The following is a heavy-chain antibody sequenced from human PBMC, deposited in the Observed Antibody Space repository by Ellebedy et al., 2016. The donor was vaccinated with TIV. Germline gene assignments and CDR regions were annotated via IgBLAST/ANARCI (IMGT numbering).Heavy chain of an antibody. CDR1: GFTVSSSQ. V-gene: IGHV3-66*01. Sequence: PGGSLRLSCAASGFTVSSSQMSWVRQAPGKGLEWVSVIYSGGSAHYADSVKGTFIISRDNSKNTLYLQMNSLRAEDTAVYYCARIGEPNHYYDSSGYYYRSVIAGAFDIWGQGTMVTVSS. CDR3: ARIGEPNHYYDSSGYYYRSVIAGAFDI. D-gene: IGHD3-22*01. CDR2: IYSGGSA. J-gene: IGHJ3*02.